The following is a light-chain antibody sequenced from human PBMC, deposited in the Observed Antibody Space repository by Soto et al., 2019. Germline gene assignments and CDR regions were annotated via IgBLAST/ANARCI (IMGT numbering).Light chain of an antibody. CDR2: GAS. V-gene: IGKV3-15*01. Sequence: EIVMTQSPATLSVSPGERVTLSCRARQSVSSNLAWYQQKPGQAPRLLIYGASTRATGIPARFSGSGSGTEFPLTISSLQSEDVAVYYCQQYNNWPLTFGGGTKVEIK. J-gene: IGKJ4*01. CDR3: QQYNNWPLT. CDR1: QSVSSN.